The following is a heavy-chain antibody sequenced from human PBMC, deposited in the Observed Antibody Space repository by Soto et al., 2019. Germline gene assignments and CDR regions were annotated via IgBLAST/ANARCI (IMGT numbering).Heavy chain of an antibody. J-gene: IGHJ4*02. Sequence: QVQLQESGPGLVKPSQTLSLTCTVSGGSISSGGYYWSWIRQHPGKGLEWIGYIYYSGSTYYNPSLKSRVTISLDTSKNQFSLKLSSVTAADTAVYYFARSSTSANYFDYWGQGTRVTVSS. D-gene: IGHD2-2*01. CDR2: IYYSGST. V-gene: IGHV4-31*03. CDR1: GGSISSGGYY. CDR3: ARSSTSANYFDY.